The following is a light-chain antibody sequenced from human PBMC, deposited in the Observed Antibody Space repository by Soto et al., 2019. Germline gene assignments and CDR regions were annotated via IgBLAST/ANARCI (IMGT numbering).Light chain of an antibody. Sequence: DIQMTESPSTRSASLGYIVTITFRASQSISIWLAWYQQKPGKAPKLLIYKASSLESGVPSRFSGSGSGTDFTLTISSLQPEDFATYYCQQSYSTPITFGQGTRLEIK. CDR2: KAS. J-gene: IGKJ5*01. CDR1: QSISIW. CDR3: QQSYSTPIT. V-gene: IGKV1-5*03.